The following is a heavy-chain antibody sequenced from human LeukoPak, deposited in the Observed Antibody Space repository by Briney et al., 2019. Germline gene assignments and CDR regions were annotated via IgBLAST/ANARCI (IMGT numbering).Heavy chain of an antibody. J-gene: IGHJ4*02. CDR1: GFTFSSYS. D-gene: IGHD1-20*01. V-gene: IGHV3-21*01. CDR2: ISTSSTYI. CDR3: ARNPPFIIGTTFFDY. Sequence: PGGSLRLSCAASGFTFSSYSMNWVRQAPGKGLEWVSSISTSSTYIYYADSVKGRFTISRDNAKNSLYLQMNSLRAEDTAVYYCARNPPFIIGTTFFDYWGQGTLVTVSS.